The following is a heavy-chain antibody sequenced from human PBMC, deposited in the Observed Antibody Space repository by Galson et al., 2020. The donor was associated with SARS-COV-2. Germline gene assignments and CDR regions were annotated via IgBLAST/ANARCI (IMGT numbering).Heavy chain of an antibody. Sequence: SETLSLTCTVSGGSISSYYWSWIRQPPGKGLEWIGYIYYSGSTNYNPSLKSRVTKSVDTSKNQFSLKLSSVTAADTAVYYCARGDSGYYSEYYFDYWGQGTLVTVSS. V-gene: IGHV4-59*08. D-gene: IGHD3-22*01. CDR3: ARGDSGYYSEYYFDY. CDR2: IYYSGST. CDR1: GGSISSYY. J-gene: IGHJ4*02.